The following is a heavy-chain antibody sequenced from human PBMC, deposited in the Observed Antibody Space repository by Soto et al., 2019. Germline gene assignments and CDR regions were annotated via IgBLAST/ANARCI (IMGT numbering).Heavy chain of an antibody. J-gene: IGHJ6*02. CDR1: GYSFTSYW. D-gene: IGHD3-16*02. Sequence: GESLKISCKGSGYSFTSYWISWVRQMPGKGLEWMGRIDPSDSYTNYSPSFQGHVTISADKSISTAYLQWSSLKASDTAMYYCARLSTGYYYYYGMDVWGQGTTVTVSS. CDR3: ARLSTGYYYYYGMDV. V-gene: IGHV5-10-1*01. CDR2: IDPSDSYT.